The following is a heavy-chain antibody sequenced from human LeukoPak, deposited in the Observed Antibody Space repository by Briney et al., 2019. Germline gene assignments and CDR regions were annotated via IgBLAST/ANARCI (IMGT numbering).Heavy chain of an antibody. CDR1: GGSISSSSYY. J-gene: IGHJ3*02. CDR2: IYYSGST. V-gene: IGHV4-39*07. D-gene: IGHD5-12*01. CDR3: GRRPPVYGHDFGALDI. Sequence: SETLSLTCTVSGGSISSSSYYWGWIRQPPGKGLEWIGSIYYSGSTYYNPSLKSRVTISVDTSKNQFSLKLSSFTAAEKAVDYCGRRPPVYGHDFGALDIWGQGTRVAVSS.